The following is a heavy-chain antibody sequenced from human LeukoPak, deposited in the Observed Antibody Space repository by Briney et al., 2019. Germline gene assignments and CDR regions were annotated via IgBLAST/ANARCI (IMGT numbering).Heavy chain of an antibody. CDR1: GFTFSSYS. D-gene: IGHD2-15*01. V-gene: IGHV3-48*01. CDR2: ISSSSGTI. CDR3: ASEYCSGGSCSGFDY. J-gene: IGHJ4*02. Sequence: PGGSLRLSCAASGFTFSSYSMNWVRQAPGKGLEWGSYISSSSGTIHYADSVKGRFTISRDNAKRSMYLQMDSLRAEDTAVYYCASEYCSGGSCSGFDYWGQGILVTVSS.